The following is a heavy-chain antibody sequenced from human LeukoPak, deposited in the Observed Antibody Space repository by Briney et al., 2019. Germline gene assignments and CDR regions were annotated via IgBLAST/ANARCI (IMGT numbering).Heavy chain of an antibody. CDR3: ATPYGSGSYDY. Sequence: GGSLRLSCAASGFTFSSYAMNGVRQAPGKGLEWVSAISGSGGSAYYADSLKGRFAISRDNSKNTLYLQMNSLTVEDTAVYYCATPYGSGSYDYWGQGTLVTVSS. CDR1: GFTFSSYA. D-gene: IGHD3-10*01. V-gene: IGHV3-23*01. CDR2: ISGSGGSA. J-gene: IGHJ4*02.